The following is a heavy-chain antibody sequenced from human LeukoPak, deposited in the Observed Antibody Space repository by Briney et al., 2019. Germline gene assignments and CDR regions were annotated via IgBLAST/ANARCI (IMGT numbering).Heavy chain of an antibody. CDR1: GYTFMSHG. J-gene: IGHJ3*02. V-gene: IGHV1-18*01. Sequence: ASVKVSCKAYGYTFMSHGISWVRQAPGQGLEWMGWISVSSSNTNYAPRLQGRVTMTTYTSTSTANMELRSLRSDDTAVYYCARATGTWGHDGIDIWGQGTMVTVSS. CDR2: ISVSSSNT. CDR3: ARATGTWGHDGIDI. D-gene: IGHD3-16*01.